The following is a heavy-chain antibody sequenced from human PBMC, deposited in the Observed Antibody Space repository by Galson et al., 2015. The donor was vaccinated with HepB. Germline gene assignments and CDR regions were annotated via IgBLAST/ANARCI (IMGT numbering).Heavy chain of an antibody. V-gene: IGHV3-30*18. D-gene: IGHD2/OR15-2a*01. CDR3: ANVNFCVENKCPPALRRHSDF. J-gene: IGHJ4*02. CDR2: ISHDGAEA. CDR1: GLKFDSFG. Sequence: SLRLSCAASGLKFDSFGMHWVRQRPGKGLEWVAVISHDGAEAYYADSVKGRFTISRDNSKNTMFLQMRSLRGDDSAMYFCANVNFCVENKCPPALRRHSDFWGQGTLVTVSS.